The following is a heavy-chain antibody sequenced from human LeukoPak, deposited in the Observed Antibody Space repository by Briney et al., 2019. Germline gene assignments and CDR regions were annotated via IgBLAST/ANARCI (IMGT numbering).Heavy chain of an antibody. CDR2: MTASSVTF. CDR3: ARSLSGYDPLSAF. J-gene: IGHJ4*02. CDR1: GFTFSSFS. V-gene: IGHV3-48*04. D-gene: IGHD5-12*01. Sequence: PGGSLRLSSEVSGFTFSSFSMTWVRQVPGRGLEWIAYMTASSVTFYYADSVRGRFTISRDNARNSLFLQMNSLTVEDTAVYYCARSLSGYDPLSAFWGQGTLVTVSS.